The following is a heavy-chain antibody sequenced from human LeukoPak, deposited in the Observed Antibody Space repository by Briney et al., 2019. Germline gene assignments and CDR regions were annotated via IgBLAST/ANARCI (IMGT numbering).Heavy chain of an antibody. CDR3: ARGDYGDYVFDY. CDR2: IYYSGST. Sequence: PSQTLSLTCTISGGSISSGGYYWSWIRQHPGKGLEWIGYIYYSGSTYYNPSLKSRVTISVDTSKNQFSLKLSSVTAADTAVYYCARGDYGDYVFDYWGQGTLVTVSS. V-gene: IGHV4-31*03. D-gene: IGHD4-17*01. CDR1: GGSISSGGYY. J-gene: IGHJ4*02.